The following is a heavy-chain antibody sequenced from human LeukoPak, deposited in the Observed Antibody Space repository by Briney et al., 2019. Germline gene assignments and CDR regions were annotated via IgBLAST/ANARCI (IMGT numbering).Heavy chain of an antibody. CDR1: GGSISSYY. CDR2: IYYSGST. J-gene: IGHJ4*02. Sequence: RASETLSLTCTVSGGSISSYYWSWIRQLPGKGLEWIGYIYYSGSTNYNPSLKSRVTISVDTSKNQFSLKLSSVTAADTAVYYCARQRHDYGGYYFDYWGQGTLVTVSS. CDR3: ARQRHDYGGYYFDY. D-gene: IGHD4-17*01. V-gene: IGHV4-59*08.